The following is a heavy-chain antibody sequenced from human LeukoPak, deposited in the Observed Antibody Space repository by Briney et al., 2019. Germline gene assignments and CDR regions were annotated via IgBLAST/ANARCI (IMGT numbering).Heavy chain of an antibody. CDR2: IYSGGST. J-gene: IGHJ6*02. Sequence: GGALRLSCAASGFTVSSNYMSWVRQAPGKGLEWVSVIYSGGSTYYTDSVKGRFTISRDNSKNTLYLQMNSLRAEDTAVYYCARDLLSYSSSWGRAYYYYGMDVWGQGTTVTVSS. D-gene: IGHD6-13*01. V-gene: IGHV3-53*05. CDR1: GFTVSSNY. CDR3: ARDLLSYSSSWGRAYYYYGMDV.